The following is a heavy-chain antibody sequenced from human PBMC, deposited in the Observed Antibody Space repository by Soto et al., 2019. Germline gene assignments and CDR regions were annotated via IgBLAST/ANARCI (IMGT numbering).Heavy chain of an antibody. CDR2: ISYDGSDK. V-gene: IGHV3-30*18. J-gene: IGHJ4*02. CDR1: GFTFSSYA. CDR3: AKALGALSPERYDY. D-gene: IGHD3-16*02. Sequence: QEQLVESGGGVVQPGRSLRLSCAASGFTFSSYAMHWVRMAPGKGLEWVAVISYDGSDKYHADSVKGRFTISRDNSKNTLNLQMNSLRADDTAVYYCAKALGALSPERYDYWGQGTLITVSS.